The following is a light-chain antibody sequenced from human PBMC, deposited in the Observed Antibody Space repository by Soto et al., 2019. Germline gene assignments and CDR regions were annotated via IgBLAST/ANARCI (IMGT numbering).Light chain of an antibody. Sequence: AIQMTQSPSSLSASVGDRVTITCRASQGIRNDLDWFQHKPGQAPKLLIYDASNIQSGVPARFSGSGSGTDFTITISSLQAYDFSTYYCLHKYFSPFTFGHGTKVDIK. V-gene: IGKV1-6*01. CDR3: LHKYFSPFT. CDR1: QGIRND. CDR2: DAS. J-gene: IGKJ3*01.